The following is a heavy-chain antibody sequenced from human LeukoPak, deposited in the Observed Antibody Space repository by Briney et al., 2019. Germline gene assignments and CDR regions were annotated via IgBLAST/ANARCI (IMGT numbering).Heavy chain of an antibody. J-gene: IGHJ5*02. D-gene: IGHD2-21*01. CDR1: GYTFTDYY. Sequence: GASVKVSCKASGYTFTDYYMHWVRQAPGQRLEWMGCVIPVFGTSNYAEKFQDRVTITADESTSTAYMELNSLTSEDTVVYYCATSEDPVAIPITWGQGTLVSVSS. CDR2: VIPVFGTS. CDR3: ATSEDPVAIPIT. V-gene: IGHV1-69*13.